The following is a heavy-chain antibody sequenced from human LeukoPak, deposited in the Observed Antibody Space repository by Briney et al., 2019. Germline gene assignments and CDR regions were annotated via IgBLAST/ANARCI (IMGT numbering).Heavy chain of an antibody. CDR2: INPNSGGT. V-gene: IGHV1-2*02. CDR3: ARGAGYGDYAIDY. Sequence: GASVKVSCKASGYTFTGYYMHWVRQAPGQGREWMGWINPNSGGTNYAQKFQGRVTMTRDTSISTAYMELSRLRSDDTAVYYCARGAGYGDYAIDYWGQGTLVTVSS. D-gene: IGHD4-17*01. CDR1: GYTFTGYY. J-gene: IGHJ4*02.